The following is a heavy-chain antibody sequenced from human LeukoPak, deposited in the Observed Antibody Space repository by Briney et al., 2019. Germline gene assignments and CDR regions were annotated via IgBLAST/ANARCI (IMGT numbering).Heavy chain of an antibody. J-gene: IGHJ4*02. CDR2: ISGSGDST. CDR1: GFTVSFSSYG. CDR3: AKAPVTSCRGAFCYPFDS. Sequence: GGSLRLSCAASGFTVSFSSYGMSWVRQAPGKGLEWVSAISGSGDSTYYADSVKGRFTISRDNSRNTMYLQMNSLRAEDAAVYYCAKAPVTSCRGAFCYPFDSWGQGTLVTVSS. V-gene: IGHV3-23*01. D-gene: IGHD2-15*01.